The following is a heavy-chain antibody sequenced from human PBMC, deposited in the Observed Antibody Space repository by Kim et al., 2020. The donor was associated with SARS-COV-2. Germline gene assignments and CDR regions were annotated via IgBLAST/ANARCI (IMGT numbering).Heavy chain of an antibody. CDR3: VKTGGDHGYRNYYYYMDV. Sequence: GSLRLSCAASGFTFSSYEMNWVRQAPGKGLEWVSYISSSGSTIYYADSVKGRFTISRDNAKNSLYLQMNSLRAEDTAVYYCVKTGGDHGYRNYYYYMDVWGKGTTVTVSS. J-gene: IGHJ6*03. D-gene: IGHD2-21*02. V-gene: IGHV3-48*03. CDR1: GFTFSSYE. CDR2: ISSSGSTI.